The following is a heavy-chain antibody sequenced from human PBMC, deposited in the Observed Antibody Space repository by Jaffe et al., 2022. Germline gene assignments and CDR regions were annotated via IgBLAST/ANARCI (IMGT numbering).Heavy chain of an antibody. D-gene: IGHD6-19*01. V-gene: IGHV4-34*01. J-gene: IGHJ4*02. CDR1: GGSFSGYY. CDR3: ARTYSSGWYGGGYFDY. Sequence: QVQLQQWGAGLLKPSETLSLTCAVYGGSFSGYYWSWIRQPPGKGLEWIGEINHSGSTNYNPSLKSRVTISVDTSKNQFSLKLSSVTAADTAVYYCARTYSSGWYGGGYFDYWGQGTLVTVSS. CDR2: INHSGST.